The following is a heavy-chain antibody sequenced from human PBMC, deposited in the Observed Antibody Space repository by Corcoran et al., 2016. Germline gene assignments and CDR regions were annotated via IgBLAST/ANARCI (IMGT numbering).Heavy chain of an antibody. V-gene: IGHV1-18*01. CDR1: GYTFTSYG. D-gene: IGHD6-19*01. CDR3: ARDRWIAVACTGWFDP. CDR2: ISAYNGNT. Sequence: QVQLVQSGAEVKKPGASVKVSCKASGYTFTSYGISWVRQAPGQGLEWLGWISAYNGNTNYAQKLQGRVTMTTDTATSTAYMELRRLRSDDTAVYYGARDRWIAVACTGWFDPWGQRTLVTVSS. J-gene: IGHJ5*02.